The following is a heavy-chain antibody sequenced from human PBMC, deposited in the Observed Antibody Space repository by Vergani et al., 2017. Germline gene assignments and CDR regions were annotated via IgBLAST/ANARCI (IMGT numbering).Heavy chain of an antibody. CDR2: ISSSSRYI. V-gene: IGHV3-21*01. CDR3: ARVAERIAAAGTSRGWFDP. Sequence: EVQLVESGGGLVKPGGSLRLSCAASGFTFSSYSMNWVRQAPGKGLEWVSSISSSSRYIYYADSVKGRFTISRDNAKNSLYLEMNSLRAEDTAVYYCARVAERIAAAGTSRGWFDPWGQGTLVTVSS. J-gene: IGHJ5*02. D-gene: IGHD6-13*01. CDR1: GFTFSSYS.